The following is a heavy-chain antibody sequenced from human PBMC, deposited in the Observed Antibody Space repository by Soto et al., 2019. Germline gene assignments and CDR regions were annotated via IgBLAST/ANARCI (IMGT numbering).Heavy chain of an antibody. V-gene: IGHV3-23*01. CDR2: VSGSGGST. CDR1: GFTFSSYA. CDR3: ANNLPYYDFWSGYSPDV. Sequence: GGSLRLSCAASGFTFSSYAMSWVRQAPGKGLEWVSAVSGSGGSTYYADSVKGRFTISRDNSKNTLYLQMNSLRAEDTAVYYCANNLPYYDFWSGYSPDVWGKGTTVTVSS. J-gene: IGHJ6*04. D-gene: IGHD3-3*01.